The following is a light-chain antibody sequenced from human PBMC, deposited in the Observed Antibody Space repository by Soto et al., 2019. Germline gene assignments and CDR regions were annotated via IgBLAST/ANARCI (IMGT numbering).Light chain of an antibody. CDR2: DTS. J-gene: IGKJ4*01. V-gene: IGKV3-15*01. CDR3: QPYNNWPLT. CDR1: QGIGDT. Sequence: EVVMRQNPATLSVYSEEGATLSCRASQGIGDTLAWYQHKPGQTPRLLTYDTSTRATGVPTRFSGIRSGAEFTLTIISLKSEDFAVYYCQPYNNWPLTFCGGTKVDNK.